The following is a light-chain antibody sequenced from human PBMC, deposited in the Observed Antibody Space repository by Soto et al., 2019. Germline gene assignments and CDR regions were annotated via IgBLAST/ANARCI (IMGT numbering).Light chain of an antibody. CDR2: ITN. CDR1: SGSVSTSYY. J-gene: IGLJ2*01. CDR3: VLYMGSGISV. V-gene: IGLV8-61*01. Sequence: QTVVTQETSFSVSPGGTVTLTCGLSSGSVSTSYYPSWYQQTPGQAPRTLIYITNTRSSGVPDRFSGSILGNKAALTITGAQADDESDYYCVLYMGSGISVFGGGTKLTVL.